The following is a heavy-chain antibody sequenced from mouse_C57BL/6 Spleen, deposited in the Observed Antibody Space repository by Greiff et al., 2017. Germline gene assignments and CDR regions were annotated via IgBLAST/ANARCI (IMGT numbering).Heavy chain of an antibody. D-gene: IGHD1-1*01. CDR3: ARRDYYGSSLGFAY. CDR1: GYTFTSYW. CDR2: IDPSDSYT. J-gene: IGHJ3*01. V-gene: IGHV1-50*01. Sequence: QVQLQQPGAELVKPGASVKLSCKASGYTFTSYWMQWVKQRPGQGLEWIGEIDPSDSYTNYNQKFKGKATLTVDTSSSPAYMQLSSLTSEDSAVYYCARRDYYGSSLGFAYWGQGTLVTVSA.